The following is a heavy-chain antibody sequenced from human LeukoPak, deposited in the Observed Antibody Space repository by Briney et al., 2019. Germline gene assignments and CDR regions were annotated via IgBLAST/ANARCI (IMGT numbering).Heavy chain of an antibody. J-gene: IGHJ4*02. CDR2: MGGGGTT. CDR3: AKAGRPQAVAGWIDY. CDR1: GFTFNNYV. V-gene: IGHV3-23*01. Sequence: GESLKISCAASGFTFNNYVMSWVRQAPGKGLEWVSAMGGGGTTYYADYVKGRFTISRDTSKNTLYLQMNSLRAEDTAIYYCAKAGRPQAVAGWIDYWGQGTLVTVSS. D-gene: IGHD6-19*01.